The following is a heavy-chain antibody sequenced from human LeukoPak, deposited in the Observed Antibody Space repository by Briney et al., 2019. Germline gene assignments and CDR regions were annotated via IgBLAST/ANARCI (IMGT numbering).Heavy chain of an antibody. V-gene: IGHV3-11*04. J-gene: IGHJ4*02. CDR3: ARDFWSGSPD. CDR2: ISSSGSTI. Sequence: GGSLRLSCAASGFTFSDYYMSWIRQAPGKGLEGVSYISSSGSTIYYADSVKGRFTISRDNAEHSLYQQMNSLRVEDTAVYYCARDFWSGSPDWGQGTLVTVSS. CDR1: GFTFSDYY. D-gene: IGHD3-3*01.